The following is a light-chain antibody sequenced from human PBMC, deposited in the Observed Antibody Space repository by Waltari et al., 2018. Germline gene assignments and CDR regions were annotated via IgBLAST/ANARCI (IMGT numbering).Light chain of an antibody. J-gene: IGKJ4*01. CDR1: QSISNW. CDR3: QQYNSYSLLT. CDR2: KAS. V-gene: IGKV1-5*03. Sequence: DIQMTQSPSTRSASVGDRLTITCRASQSISNWLAWYQQKPGKAPKLLIYKASTLESGVPSMFSGSGSGTEFTLTISSLQPDDFATYYCQQYNSYSLLTFGGGTKVEIK.